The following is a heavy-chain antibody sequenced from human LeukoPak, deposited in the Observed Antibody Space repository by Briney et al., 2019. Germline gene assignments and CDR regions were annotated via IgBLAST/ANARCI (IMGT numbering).Heavy chain of an antibody. D-gene: IGHD6-19*01. CDR2: INQDGSEK. Sequence: GGSLRLSCAASGFTFSTYAVNWVRPAPGKGLEWVANINQDGSEKYYVDSVKGRFTISRNNAKNSLYLQMNSLRAEHTAVYYCARDRRRFSGWYSSHPYWGQGTLVTVSS. J-gene: IGHJ4*02. CDR1: GFTFSTYA. V-gene: IGHV3-7*01. CDR3: ARDRRRFSGWYSSHPY.